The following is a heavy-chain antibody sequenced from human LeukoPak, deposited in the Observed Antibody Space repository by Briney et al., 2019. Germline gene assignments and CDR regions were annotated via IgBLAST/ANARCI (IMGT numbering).Heavy chain of an antibody. CDR1: GYSFSSYW. V-gene: IGHV5-51*01. CDR3: ARQPGSGA. Sequence: GESLKISCKGSGYSFSSYWIAWVRQVPGKGLEWMGIIFPGDSDIRYSPSFQGQVTISVDKSISTAYLQGRSLRASDTAMYYCARQPGSGAWGQGTLVTVSS. CDR2: IFPGDSDI. D-gene: IGHD1-14*01. J-gene: IGHJ5*02.